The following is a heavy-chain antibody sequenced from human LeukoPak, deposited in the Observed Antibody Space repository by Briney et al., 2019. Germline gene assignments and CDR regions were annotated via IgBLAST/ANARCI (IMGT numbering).Heavy chain of an antibody. V-gene: IGHV3-74*01. CDR2: INTDGSRT. J-gene: IGHJ4*02. CDR1: GFTFSTYW. CDR3: ARVSRGNYYFDY. Sequence: GGSLRLSCAASGFTFSTYWMHWVRHAPGKGLVWVSRINTDGSRTDSVEGRFTISRDNAKNTLYLQMNSLRAEDTAVYYCARVSRGNYYFDYWGPGTLVTVSS.